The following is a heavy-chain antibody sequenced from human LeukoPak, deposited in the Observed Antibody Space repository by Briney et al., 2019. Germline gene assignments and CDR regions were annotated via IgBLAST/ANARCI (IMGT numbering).Heavy chain of an antibody. J-gene: IGHJ3*02. CDR3: ARHKSGSYAAAFDI. Sequence: PSETLSLTCTVSGGSISSSSYYWGWIRQPPGKGLEWIGSIYYSGSTYYNPSLKSRVTISVDTSKNQFSLKLSSVTAADTAVYYCARHKSGSYAAAFDIWGQGTMVTVSS. V-gene: IGHV4-39*01. CDR2: IYYSGST. CDR1: GGSISSSSYY. D-gene: IGHD1-26*01.